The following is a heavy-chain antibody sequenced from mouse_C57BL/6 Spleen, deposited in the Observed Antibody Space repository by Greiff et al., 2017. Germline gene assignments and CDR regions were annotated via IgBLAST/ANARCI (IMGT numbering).Heavy chain of an antibody. CDR2: IHPNSGST. CDR3: ANYDGYSPYAMDY. J-gene: IGHJ4*01. V-gene: IGHV1-64*01. D-gene: IGHD2-3*01. Sequence: VQLQQPGAELVKPGASVKLSCKASGYTFTSYWMHWVKQRPGQGLEWIGMIHPNSGSTNYNEKFKSKATLTVAKSSRTAYMQLSSLTSEDSAVYYCANYDGYSPYAMDYWGQGTSVTVSS. CDR1: GYTFTSYW.